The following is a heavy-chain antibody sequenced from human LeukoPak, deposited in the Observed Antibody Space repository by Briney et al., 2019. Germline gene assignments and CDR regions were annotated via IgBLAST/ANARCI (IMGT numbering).Heavy chain of an antibody. V-gene: IGHV4-59*08. CDR1: GGSISSYY. D-gene: IGHD6-13*01. Sequence: NPSETLSLTCTVSGGSISSYYWSWIRQPPGKGLEWIGYIYYSGSTNYNPSLKSRVTISVDTSKNQFSLKLSSVTAADTAVYYCARSIAAAGAAACWGQGTLVTVSS. CDR3: ARSIAAAGAAAC. CDR2: IYYSGST. J-gene: IGHJ4*02.